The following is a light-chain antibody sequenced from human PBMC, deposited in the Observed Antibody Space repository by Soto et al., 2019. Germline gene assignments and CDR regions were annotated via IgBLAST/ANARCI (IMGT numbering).Light chain of an antibody. J-gene: IGKJ1*01. CDR2: DAS. CDR3: QQYNNHSPWT. Sequence: DIQMTQSPSALSASVGGRCTSTCPASQSISSSLAWYQQKPGKAAKLLIYDASNLESGVPSRFSGSGSGTEFTLTISSLQPDDFATYYCQQYNNHSPWTFGQGTKVDIK. CDR1: QSISSS. V-gene: IGKV1-5*01.